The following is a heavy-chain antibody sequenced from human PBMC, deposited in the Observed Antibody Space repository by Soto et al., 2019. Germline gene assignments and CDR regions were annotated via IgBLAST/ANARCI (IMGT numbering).Heavy chain of an antibody. CDR3: AIDLSWGSNWYYYMDV. CDR2: ISSSSSVI. V-gene: IGHV3-48*01. Sequence: EVQLVESGGGLVQPGGSLRLSCATSGFILSDCAMNWVRQAPGKGLEWVSYISSSSSVIDYADSVKGRFTVSRDNARNSLYLQMNRLRGEDTAVYYCAIDLSWGSNWYYYMDVWGKGTTVTVSS. CDR1: GFILSDCA. J-gene: IGHJ6*03. D-gene: IGHD7-27*01.